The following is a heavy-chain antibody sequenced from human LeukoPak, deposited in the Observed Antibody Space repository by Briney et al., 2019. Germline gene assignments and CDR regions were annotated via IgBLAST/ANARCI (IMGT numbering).Heavy chain of an antibody. CDR1: GFTFSSYW. J-gene: IGHJ5*02. CDR2: IKQDGSEK. V-gene: IGHV3-7*01. Sequence: GGSLRLSCAASGFTFSSYWMTWVRQAPGKGLEWVANIKQDGSEKYYVDSVKGRFTISRDNAKNSLYLQMNSLRAEDTAVYYCARDWEYQLLSANWFDPWGQGTLVTVSS. CDR3: ARDWEYQLLSANWFDP. D-gene: IGHD2-2*01.